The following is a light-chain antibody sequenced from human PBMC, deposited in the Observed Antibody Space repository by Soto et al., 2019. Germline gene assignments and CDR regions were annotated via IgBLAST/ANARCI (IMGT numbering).Light chain of an antibody. CDR2: AAS. CDR1: HGISSS. V-gene: IGKV1-9*01. J-gene: IGKJ5*01. Sequence: DIQFTQSPAFLSASVGDRVTITCRASHGISSSLAWYQQKPGEAPKLLIYAASTLQSGAPSRFSGSGYGTEFTLTISSLQPDDFASYYCQKLHNFPLTFGQGTRLEIK. CDR3: QKLHNFPLT.